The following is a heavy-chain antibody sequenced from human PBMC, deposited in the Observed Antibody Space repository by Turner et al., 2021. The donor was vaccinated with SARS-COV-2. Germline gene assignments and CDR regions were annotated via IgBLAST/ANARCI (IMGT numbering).Heavy chain of an antibody. CDR2: NHSSEII. D-gene: IGHD3-16*01. Sequence: QVQLQESGPGLVKPSETLSLTCSVSGGSISSYFWSWIRQPAGKGLAWIGRNHSSEIINYNPSLKSRVTMSVDTSKNQVSLRLSSVTAADTAVYFCARANEDLTRALDVWGKGTMGTVSA. CDR1: GGSISSYF. J-gene: IGHJ3*01. CDR3: ARANEDLTRALDV. V-gene: IGHV4-4*07.